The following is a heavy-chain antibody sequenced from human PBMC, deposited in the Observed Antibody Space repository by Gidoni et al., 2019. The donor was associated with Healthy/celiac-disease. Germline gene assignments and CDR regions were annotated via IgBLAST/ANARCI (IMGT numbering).Heavy chain of an antibody. Sequence: EVQLVESGGGLVQPGGSLRLSCAASGFTFSSYWMHWFRQAPGKGLVWVSRINSDGSSTSYADSVKGRFTISRDNAKNTLYLQMNSLRAEDTAVYYCARGGYGSGSSYYFDYWGQGTLVTVSS. V-gene: IGHV3-74*01. CDR1: GFTFSSYW. J-gene: IGHJ4*02. CDR2: INSDGSST. CDR3: ARGGYGSGSSYYFDY. D-gene: IGHD3-10*01.